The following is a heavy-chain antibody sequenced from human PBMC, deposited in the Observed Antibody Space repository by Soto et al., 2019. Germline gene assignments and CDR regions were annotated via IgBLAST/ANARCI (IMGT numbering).Heavy chain of an antibody. V-gene: IGHV3-23*01. J-gene: IGHJ4*02. CDR2: ISSTGRRI. D-gene: IGHD3-3*01. Sequence: GGSVRLSCGTSGFTFGNYGMGWVRQAPGKGLYLVSGISSTGRRIYYADSVKGRFTISRDNSKNTLYLQMASLRADDTAVYYCAKVAKSGVVLEYYDSWGQGSLVTVCS. CDR3: AKVAKSGVVLEYYDS. CDR1: GFTFGNYG.